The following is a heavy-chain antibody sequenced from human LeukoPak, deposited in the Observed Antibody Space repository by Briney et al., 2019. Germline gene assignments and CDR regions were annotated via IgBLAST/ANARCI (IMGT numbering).Heavy chain of an antibody. CDR2: IWYDGSNK. Sequence: GGSLRLSCAASGFTFSNYGMHWVRQAPGKGLEWVAIIWYDGSNKYYADSVKGRFTISRDNSKNTLYLQMNSLRAEDTAIYYCATVRGSSGTYYIDYWGQGTLVTVSS. V-gene: IGHV3-33*01. CDR3: ATVRGSSGTYYIDY. J-gene: IGHJ4*02. D-gene: IGHD3-10*01. CDR1: GFTFSNYG.